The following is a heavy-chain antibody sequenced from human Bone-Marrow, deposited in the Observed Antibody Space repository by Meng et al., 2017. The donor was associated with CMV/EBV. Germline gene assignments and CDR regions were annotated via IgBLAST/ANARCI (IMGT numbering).Heavy chain of an antibody. CDR3: ARFSGLAARQFYRGVDV. V-gene: IGHV5-51*01. Sequence: GESLKISCQGSGDTFSHYWIGWVRQMPGKGLEWMGIIYPGDSDTRYSPSFQGQVTISADKSITTAYLQWNSLKASDTAMYYCARFSGLAARQFYRGVDVWGQGNTVTVSS. CDR2: IYPGDSDT. CDR1: GDTFSHYW. D-gene: IGHD6-6*01. J-gene: IGHJ6*02.